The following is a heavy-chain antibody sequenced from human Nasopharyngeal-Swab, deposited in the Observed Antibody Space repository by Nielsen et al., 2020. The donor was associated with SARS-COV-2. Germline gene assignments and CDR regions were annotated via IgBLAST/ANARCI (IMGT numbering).Heavy chain of an antibody. CDR1: GFTFSDYY. CDR2: ISSSSSYT. J-gene: IGHJ4*02. CDR3: ARDWRGRYFDY. Sequence: GGSLRLSCAASGFTFSDYYMSWIRQAPGKGLEWVSDISSSSSYTNYADSVKGRFTISRDNAKNSLYLQMNSLRAEDTAVYYCARDWRGRYFDYWGQGTLVTVSS. V-gene: IGHV3-11*05. D-gene: IGHD3-10*01.